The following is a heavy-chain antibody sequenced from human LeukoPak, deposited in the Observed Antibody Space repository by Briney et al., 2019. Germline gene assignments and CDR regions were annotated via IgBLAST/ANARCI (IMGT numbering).Heavy chain of an antibody. J-gene: IGHJ4*02. CDR3: ARGRGTLSSSWSLH. V-gene: IGHV1-2*02. Sequence: ASVKVSCKASGDTLPGYYVHWVRQAPGQGLECMGWINSNNGGTTYAQKLQGRVTMTRDTSISTAYMELSRLRSDDTAVYYCARGRGTLSSSWSLHWGQGTLVTVSS. CDR2: INSNNGGT. D-gene: IGHD6-13*01. CDR1: GDTLPGYY.